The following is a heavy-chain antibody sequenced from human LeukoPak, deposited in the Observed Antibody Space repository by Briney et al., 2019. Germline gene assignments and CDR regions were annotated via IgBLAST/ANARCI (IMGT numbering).Heavy chain of an antibody. V-gene: IGHV4-34*01. CDR2: INHSGST. CDR3: ARLRYNWNDVDY. J-gene: IGHJ4*02. D-gene: IGHD1-20*01. CDR1: GGSISSYY. Sequence: SETLSLTCTVSGGSISSYYWSWIRQPPGKGLEWIGEINHSGSTNYNPSLKSRVTISVDTSKNQFSLKLSSVTAADTAVYYCARLRYNWNDVDYWGQGTLVTVSS.